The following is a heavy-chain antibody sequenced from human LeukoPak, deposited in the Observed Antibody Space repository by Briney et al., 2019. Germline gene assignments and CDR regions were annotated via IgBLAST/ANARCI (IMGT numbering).Heavy chain of an antibody. CDR2: ISRSGSSI. CDR3: ARVGRSTVGGY. CDR1: GLTFSNYE. J-gene: IGHJ4*02. V-gene: IGHV3-48*03. D-gene: IGHD4-23*01. Sequence: GGSLRLSCAASGLTFSNYEMSWVRQAPGKGLEWVSYISRSGSSIYYADSVKGRFTISRDNAKNSLYLQMNTLRAEDTAVYYCARVGRSTVGGYWGQGTLVTVSS.